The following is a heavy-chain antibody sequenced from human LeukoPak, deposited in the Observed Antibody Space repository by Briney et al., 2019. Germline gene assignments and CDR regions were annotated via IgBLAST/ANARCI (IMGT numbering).Heavy chain of an antibody. Sequence: PGGSLRLSCAASGFAFSTYWMHWVRQAPGKGLEWVANIKQDGSEKYYVDSVKGRFTISRDNAKNSLYLQMSSLRAEDTALYYCARGSGWVFDYWGQGTLATVPS. J-gene: IGHJ4*02. CDR3: ARGSGWVFDY. V-gene: IGHV3-7*01. CDR2: IKQDGSEK. D-gene: IGHD6-19*01. CDR1: GFAFSTYW.